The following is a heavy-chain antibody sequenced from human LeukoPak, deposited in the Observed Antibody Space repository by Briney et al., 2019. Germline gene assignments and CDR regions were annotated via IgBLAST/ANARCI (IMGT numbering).Heavy chain of an antibody. V-gene: IGHV1-69*06. J-gene: IGHJ4*02. Sequence: SVKVSCQASGGTFSSYALSWVRLAPGREIEWMGRIIPIFDTSDYTQEFQGRVTFTVDKSTGTAFMELSSLRSEDTATYYCVRDYDTSGPLKTYFDFWGQGTLVTVSS. CDR1: GGTFSSYA. CDR2: IIPIFDTS. CDR3: VRDYDTSGPLKTYFDF. D-gene: IGHD3-22*01.